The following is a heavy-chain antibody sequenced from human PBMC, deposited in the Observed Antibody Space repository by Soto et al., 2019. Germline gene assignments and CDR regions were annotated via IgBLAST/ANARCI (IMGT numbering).Heavy chain of an antibody. D-gene: IGHD4-17*01. CDR1: EGTFRNYA. V-gene: IGHV1-69*01. CDR3: ARDHSIYGDYAVKGLRD. Sequence: QVQLVQSGAEVKMPGSSVKVSCKASEGTFRNYAITWVRQAPGQGLEWMGGIIPLFGTTNYAQKFQGRVTITADESTSTAYMELISLTSEATAVYYCARDHSIYGDYAVKGLRDWGQGVLVTVSS. CDR2: IIPLFGTT. J-gene: IGHJ4*02.